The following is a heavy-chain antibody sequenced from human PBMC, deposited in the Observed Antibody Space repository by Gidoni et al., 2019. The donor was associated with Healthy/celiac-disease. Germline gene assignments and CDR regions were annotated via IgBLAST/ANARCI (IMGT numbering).Heavy chain of an antibody. V-gene: IGHV4-34*01. CDR2: IKHSGST. CDR1: GGSCSGYY. D-gene: IGHD1-26*01. CDR3: ARGLGRTWSLNYYGMDV. J-gene: IGHJ6*02. Sequence: QVQLQQWGAGLLKPSETLSRTCAVDGGSCSGYYWSWIRQPPGKGLEWSGEIKHSGSTNYNPSLKSRVTISVDTSKNQFSLKLSSVTAADTAVYYCARGLGRTWSLNYYGMDVWGQGTTVTVSS.